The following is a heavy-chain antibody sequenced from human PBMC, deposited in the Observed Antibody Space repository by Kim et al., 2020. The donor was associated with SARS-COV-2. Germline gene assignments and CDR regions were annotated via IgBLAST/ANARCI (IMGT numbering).Heavy chain of an antibody. D-gene: IGHD3-10*01. Sequence: AACVKGRFTISWNNSKNTLYLKMNSLRAEDTAVYYCATDPRGEHRDYFDYWGQGTLVTVSS. CDR3: ATDPRGEHRDYFDY. J-gene: IGHJ4*02. V-gene: IGHV3-23*01.